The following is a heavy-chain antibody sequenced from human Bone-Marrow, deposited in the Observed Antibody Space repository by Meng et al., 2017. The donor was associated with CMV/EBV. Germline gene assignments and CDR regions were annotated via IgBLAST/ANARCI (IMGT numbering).Heavy chain of an antibody. CDR3: ARVGRDGFGYFDF. Sequence: GSLRLSCAVSGGSISSYYWSWIRQSPGKGLEWIGYIYYSGRTNYNPSLKSRVTISVDTSNNQFSLRLSSVTAADTAVYYCARVGRDGFGYFDFWGQGTLVTVSS. D-gene: IGHD5-24*01. J-gene: IGHJ4*02. CDR2: IYYSGRT. V-gene: IGHV4-59*01. CDR1: GGSISSYY.